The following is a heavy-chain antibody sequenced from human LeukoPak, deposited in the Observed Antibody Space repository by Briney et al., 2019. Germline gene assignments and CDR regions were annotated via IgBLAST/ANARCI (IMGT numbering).Heavy chain of an antibody. CDR2: ISGSGANT. CDR3: AKYPASGGYFDY. CDR1: GFTFSTYS. J-gene: IGHJ4*02. V-gene: IGHV3-23*01. D-gene: IGHD6-13*01. Sequence: GGSLRLSCAASGFTFSTYSMSWVRLAPGKGLEWVSGISGSGANTYYADSVKGRFTISRDNSKNTLYLQMNGLRAEDTAVFYCAKYPASGGYFDYWGQGTLVTVSS.